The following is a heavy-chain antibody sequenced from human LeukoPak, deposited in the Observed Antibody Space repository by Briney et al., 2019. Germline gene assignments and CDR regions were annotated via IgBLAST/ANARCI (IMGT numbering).Heavy chain of an antibody. CDR3: ARVLGQQLADYYYYGMDV. CDR1: GGSISSYY. Sequence: SETLSLTCTVSGGSISSYYWSWIRQPPGKGLEWIGYIYYSGSTNYNPSLKSRVTISVDTSKNQFSLKLSSVTAADTAVYYCARVLGQQLADYYYYGMDVWGQGTTVTVSS. J-gene: IGHJ6*02. D-gene: IGHD6-13*01. V-gene: IGHV4-59*01. CDR2: IYYSGST.